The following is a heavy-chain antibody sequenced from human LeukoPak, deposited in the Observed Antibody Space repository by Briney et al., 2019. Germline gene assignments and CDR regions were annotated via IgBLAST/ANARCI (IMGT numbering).Heavy chain of an antibody. J-gene: IGHJ4*02. CDR1: GGSFSGYY. CDR2: INHSGST. D-gene: IGHD5-24*01. V-gene: IGHV4-34*01. Sequence: SETLSLTCAVYGGSFSGYYWSWIRQPPGKGLEWIGEINHSGSTNYNPSLKSRVTISVDTSKNQFSLKLSSVTAADTAVYYCASMDGDGCNDYWGRGTMVTVSS. CDR3: ASMDGDGCNDY.